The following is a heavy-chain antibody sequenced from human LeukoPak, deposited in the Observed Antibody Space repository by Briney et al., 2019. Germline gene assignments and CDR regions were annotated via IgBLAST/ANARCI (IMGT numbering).Heavy chain of an antibody. V-gene: IGHV3-9*01. J-gene: IGHJ4*02. D-gene: IGHD4-23*01. CDR2: ISWDSGAI. Sequence: GGSLRLSCAASGFTFDGYAMHWVPQAPGKGLEWVSGISWDSGAIGYADSVKGRFTISRDNAKNSLYLQMDSLRAEDTALYYCAKDYGGNHWFDYWGQGTLVTVSS. CDR3: AKDYGGNHWFDY. CDR1: GFTFDGYA.